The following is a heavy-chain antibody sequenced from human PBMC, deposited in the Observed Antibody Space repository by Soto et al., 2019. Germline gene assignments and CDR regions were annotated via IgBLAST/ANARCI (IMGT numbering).Heavy chain of an antibody. V-gene: IGHV3-33*01. CDR2: IWHDGSDK. Sequence: QVQLVESGGGVVQPGTSLRLSCAASGFTFSSYGMHWVRQAPGKGLAWVAVIWHDGSDKYYVDSVKGRFTISRDNSKNTLDLQMNSLRAEDTAVYYCVREAIVASTVPHNWVDSWGQGTLVTVSS. CDR3: VREAIVASTVPHNWVDS. J-gene: IGHJ5*01. CDR1: GFTFSSYG. D-gene: IGHD5-12*01.